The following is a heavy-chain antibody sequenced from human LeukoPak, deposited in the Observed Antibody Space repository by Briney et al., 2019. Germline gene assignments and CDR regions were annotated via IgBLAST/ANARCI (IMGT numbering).Heavy chain of an antibody. D-gene: IGHD3-16*01. Sequence: SETLSLTCTVSGGSISSSYWSWIRQPPGKRRWWMGYIYYSGSTNYNPSLTSRVTISVDTSKNQFSLKLSSVTAADTAVYYCARVGHYYYYGMDVWGQGTTVTVSS. V-gene: IGHV4-59*01. CDR1: GGSISSSY. CDR2: IYYSGST. CDR3: ARVGHYYYYGMDV. J-gene: IGHJ6*02.